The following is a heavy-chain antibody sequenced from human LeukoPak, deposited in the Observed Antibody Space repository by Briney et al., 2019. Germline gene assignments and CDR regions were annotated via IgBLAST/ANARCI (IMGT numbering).Heavy chain of an antibody. D-gene: IGHD5-18*01. V-gene: IGHV4-39*01. CDR1: GGSISSGSYY. J-gene: IGHJ1*01. CDR2: IFYSGTT. Sequence: SETLSLTCTVSGGSISSGSYYWGWIRQSPGKGLEWLGSIFYSGTTYYSPSLKSRVAISVDTSKNQFSLKLSSVTAADTAVYYCARQLQYSYVLEYFQHWGQGTLVTVSS. CDR3: ARQLQYSYVLEYFQH.